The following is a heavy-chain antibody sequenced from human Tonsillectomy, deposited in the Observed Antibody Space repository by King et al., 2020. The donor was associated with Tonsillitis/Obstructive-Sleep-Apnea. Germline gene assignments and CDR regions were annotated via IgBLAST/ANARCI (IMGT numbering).Heavy chain of an antibody. Sequence: LQLQESGPGLMKPSETLSLTCTVSGGSISSYYWSWIRPPPGKGLEWIGYIYNSGNTNYNPSLKSRVTISVDTSKNQFSLKLSSVTAADTAVYYCARGYSSNGGMDVWGQGTTVTVSS. CDR1: GGSISSYY. CDR3: ARGYSSNGGMDV. V-gene: IGHV4-59*01. CDR2: IYNSGNT. D-gene: IGHD2-15*01. J-gene: IGHJ6*02.